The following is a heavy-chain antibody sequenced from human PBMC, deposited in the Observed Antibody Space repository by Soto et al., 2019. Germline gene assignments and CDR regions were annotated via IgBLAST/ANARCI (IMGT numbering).Heavy chain of an antibody. J-gene: IGHJ4*02. V-gene: IGHV3-74*01. D-gene: IGHD6-19*01. CDR2: INSDGSSR. CDR3: ARDPAPSGWYDY. CDR1: GFTFSNYW. Sequence: PWGSLNLSCSASGFTFSNYWMHWVRQVPGKGLVWVSRINSDGSSRSYADSVKGRFTISRDNAKNTLYLQMNSLGAKDTAVYYCARDPAPSGWYDYWGQGTLVTVSS.